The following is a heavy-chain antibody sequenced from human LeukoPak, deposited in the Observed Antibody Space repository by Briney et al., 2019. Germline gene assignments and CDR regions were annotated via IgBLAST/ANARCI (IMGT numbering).Heavy chain of an antibody. D-gene: IGHD6-13*01. CDR3: ASGAGSSWSAEYFQH. J-gene: IGHJ1*01. CDR1: GGSISSSNW. CDR2: IYHSGST. Sequence: PSETLSLTCAVSGGSISSSNWWSWVRQPPGKGLEWIGEIYHSGSTNYNPSLKSRVTISVGKSKNQFSLKLSSVTAADTAVYYCASGAGSSWSAEYFQHWGQGTLVTVSS. V-gene: IGHV4-4*02.